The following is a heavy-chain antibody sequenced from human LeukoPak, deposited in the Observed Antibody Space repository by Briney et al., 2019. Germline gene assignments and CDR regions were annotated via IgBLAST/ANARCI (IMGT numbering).Heavy chain of an antibody. CDR1: GYTFTGYH. CDR2: INPNSGDT. D-gene: IGHD6-19*01. V-gene: IGHV1-2*06. CDR3: ARVEGSSGWYYFDY. Sequence: EASVKVSCKASGYTFTGYHMHWVRQAPGQGLEWMGRINPNSGDTNYAQNFQGRVTMTRDTSISTAYMELSRLRSDDTAVYYCARVEGSSGWYYFDYWGQGTLVTVSS. J-gene: IGHJ4*02.